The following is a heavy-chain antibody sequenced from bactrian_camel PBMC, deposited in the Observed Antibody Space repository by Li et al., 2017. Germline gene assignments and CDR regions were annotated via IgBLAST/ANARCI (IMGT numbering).Heavy chain of an antibody. J-gene: IGHJ4*01. D-gene: IGHD3*01. Sequence: VQLVESGGGLVQPGGSLRLSCAASAYAYNMGWFRQAPGKEREFVSAIDSDGNINYGDSVKDRFTISRDGTKNTVYLQMNKLKPEDTAMYYCGASRVIMTPTQALTTSSLFRFWGQGTQVTVS. CDR2: IDSDGNI. CDR3: GASRVIMTPTQALTTSSLFRF. CDR1: AYAYN. V-gene: IGHV3S53*01.